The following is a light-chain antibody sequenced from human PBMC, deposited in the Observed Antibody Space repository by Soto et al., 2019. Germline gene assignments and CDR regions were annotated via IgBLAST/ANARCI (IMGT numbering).Light chain of an antibody. V-gene: IGKV1-12*01. CDR3: QQANSFPWT. Sequence: DIQMTQSPSSVSASVGDIFTMTCRASQGINSWLAWYQQKPGKAPKLLIYAASNLQSGVPSRFSGSGSGTDFTLTISSLQPEDFATYYCQQANSFPWTFGQGTKVDI. J-gene: IGKJ1*01. CDR2: AAS. CDR1: QGINSW.